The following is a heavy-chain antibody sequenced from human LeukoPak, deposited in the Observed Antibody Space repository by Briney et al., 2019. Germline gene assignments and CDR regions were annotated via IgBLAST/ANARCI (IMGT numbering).Heavy chain of an antibody. J-gene: IGHJ4*02. CDR2: ISHDATGT. V-gene: IGHV3-23*01. Sequence: GGSLRLSCAASGFTFSSYAMSWVRQAPGKGLEWVSSISHDATGTYYTDSVKGRFTISRDSSKNTLYLQMNSLRADDTAVYYCAKRDSTGWYSLDYWGQGTLVTVSS. CDR3: AKRDSTGWYSLDY. D-gene: IGHD6-19*01. CDR1: GFTFSSYA.